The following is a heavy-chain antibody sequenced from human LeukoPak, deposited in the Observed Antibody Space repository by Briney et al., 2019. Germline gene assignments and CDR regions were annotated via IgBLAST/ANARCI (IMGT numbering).Heavy chain of an antibody. J-gene: IGHJ1*01. Sequence: GGSLRLSCAASGFTFSNAWMSWVRQAPGKGLEWVGRIKSKTDGGTTDYAAPVKGRFTISRDDSKNTLYLQMNSLKTEDTAVYYCTTDGLYSGYYPPKYFQHWGQGTLVTVSS. CDR3: TTDGLYSGYYPPKYFQH. CDR1: GFTFSNAW. CDR2: IKSKTDGGTT. V-gene: IGHV3-15*01. D-gene: IGHD3-22*01.